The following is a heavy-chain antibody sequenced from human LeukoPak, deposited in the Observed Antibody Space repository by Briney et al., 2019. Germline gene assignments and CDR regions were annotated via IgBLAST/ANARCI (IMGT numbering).Heavy chain of an antibody. V-gene: IGHV4-61*01. CDR1: GGSISSSSYY. CDR2: IHYSGST. J-gene: IGHJ4*02. Sequence: SETLSLTCAVSGGSISSSSYYWSWIRQPPGKGLEWIGYIHYSGSTKYKSSLKSRVTISVDTSKNQLSLKLNSVTAADTAVYYCARGKEVITMLRGLKPGYYFDYWGQGTLVTVSS. CDR3: ARGKEVITMLRGLKPGYYFDY. D-gene: IGHD3-10*01.